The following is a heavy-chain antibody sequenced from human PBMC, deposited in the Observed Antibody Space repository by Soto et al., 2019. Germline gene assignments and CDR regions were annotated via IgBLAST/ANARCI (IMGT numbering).Heavy chain of an antibody. J-gene: IGHJ4*02. Sequence: QVQLVQSGAEVKKPGSSVKVSCKASGDTVKSYAIDWVRQAPGQGLEWMGGIIPVFRTAIYAQKFQGKVTITADESTSTAYMELSSLRSDDTAVYFCVRPLPRRYCSGGSCYDPAGYWGQGTLVTVSS. CDR1: GDTVKSYA. CDR3: VRPLPRRYCSGGSCYDPAGY. V-gene: IGHV1-69*01. CDR2: IIPVFRTA. D-gene: IGHD2-15*01.